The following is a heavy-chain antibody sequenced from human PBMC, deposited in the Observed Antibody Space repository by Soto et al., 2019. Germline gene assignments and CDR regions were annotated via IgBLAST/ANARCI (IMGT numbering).Heavy chain of an antibody. J-gene: IGHJ6*03. CDR2: IYYSGST. Sequence: SETLSLTCTVSGGSISSGDYYRSWIRPPPGKGLEWIGYIYYSGSTYYNPSLKSRVTISVDTSKNQFSLKLSSVTAADTAVYYCAREYCSGGSCNDYYYYYYMDVWGKGTTVTVSS. V-gene: IGHV4-30-4*01. CDR3: AREYCSGGSCNDYYYYYYMDV. CDR1: GGSISSGDYY. D-gene: IGHD2-15*01.